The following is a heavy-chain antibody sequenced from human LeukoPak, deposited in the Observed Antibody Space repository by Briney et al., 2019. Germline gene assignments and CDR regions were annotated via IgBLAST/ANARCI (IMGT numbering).Heavy chain of an antibody. CDR2: ISSSSSYI. J-gene: IGHJ6*03. D-gene: IGHD3-16*01. Sequence: GGSLRLSCAASGFTFSSYSMNWVRQAPGEGLEWVSSISSSSSYIYYADSVKGRSTISRDNAKNSLYLQMNSLRAEDTAVYYCARDVYAFEGYYMDVWGKGTTVTVSS. CDR1: GFTFSSYS. V-gene: IGHV3-21*01. CDR3: ARDVYAFEGYYMDV.